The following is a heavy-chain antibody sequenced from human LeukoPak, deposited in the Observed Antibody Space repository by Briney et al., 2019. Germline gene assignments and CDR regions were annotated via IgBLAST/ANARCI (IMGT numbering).Heavy chain of an antibody. V-gene: IGHV4-39*01. J-gene: IGHJ4*02. CDR3: ARLRMDYGSGTYYNGRFDS. CDR2: IYYSGST. Sequence: SETLSLTCTVSGGSISGSSYYWGWIRQPPGKGLEWIGSIYYSGSTYYNPSLKSRVTISVDTSKNQFSLKLSSVTAADTAVYYCARLRMDYGSGTYYNGRFDSWGQGALVTVSS. D-gene: IGHD3-10*01. CDR1: GGSISGSSYY.